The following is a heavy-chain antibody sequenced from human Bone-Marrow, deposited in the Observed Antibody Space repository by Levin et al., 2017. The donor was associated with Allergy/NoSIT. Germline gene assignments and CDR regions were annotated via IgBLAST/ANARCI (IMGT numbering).Heavy chain of an antibody. CDR2: INSGSTDI. Sequence: GESLKISCAASGFNFSTYNMNWVRQAPGKALEWVSSINSGSTDIYYAVSLKGRFTISIDNAENSLYLQMNGLRAGDTAVYYCARDRTYGILRNYGMDVWGQGTTVTVSS. CDR1: GFNFSTYN. D-gene: IGHD3-9*01. J-gene: IGHJ6*02. CDR3: ARDRTYGILRNYGMDV. V-gene: IGHV3-21*01.